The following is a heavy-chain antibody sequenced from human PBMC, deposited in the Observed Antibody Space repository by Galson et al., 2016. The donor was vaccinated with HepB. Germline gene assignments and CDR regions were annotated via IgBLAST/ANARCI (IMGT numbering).Heavy chain of an antibody. J-gene: IGHJ4*02. V-gene: IGHV3-15*01. D-gene: IGHD1-1*01. Sequence: SLRLSCAASGFTFNNAWINWVRQAPGKGLEWVGRIKSKDAGGTTDYAAPVEGRFSVSRDDSENTLYLQMNRLKTEDTAVYYCTTEGWSDAQFFDYWGQGTLVTVSS. CDR1: GFTFNNAW. CDR3: TTEGWSDAQFFDY. CDR2: IKSKDAGGTT.